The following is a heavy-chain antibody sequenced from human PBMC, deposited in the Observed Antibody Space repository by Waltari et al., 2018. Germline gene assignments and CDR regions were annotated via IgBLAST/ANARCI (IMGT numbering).Heavy chain of an antibody. D-gene: IGHD2-8*02. J-gene: IGHJ3*02. Sequence: EVQLVESGGGLVQPGGSLRLSCAASGFTFSSYAMSWVRQAPGKGLEWVSAIRGSGGRTYDADPLKLRFTISRDNSKSTLYLQMNSLRAEDTAVYYCAKDPVWWSPPADAFDIWGQGTMVTVSS. CDR3: AKDPVWWSPPADAFDI. V-gene: IGHV3-23*04. CDR2: IRGSGGRT. CDR1: GFTFSSYA.